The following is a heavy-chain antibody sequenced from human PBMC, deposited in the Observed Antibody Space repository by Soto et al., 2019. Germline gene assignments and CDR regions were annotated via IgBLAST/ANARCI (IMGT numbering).Heavy chain of an antibody. CDR2: IYYSGST. V-gene: IGHV4-39*01. Sequence: QLQLQESGPGLVKPSETLSLTCTVSGGSISSSSYYWGWIRQPPGKGLEWIGSIYYSGSTYYNPSLKSRVTISVDTSKNQFSLKLSSVTAADTAVYYCARGRHSSAPDYWGQGTLVTVSS. D-gene: IGHD6-19*01. CDR3: ARGRHSSAPDY. J-gene: IGHJ4*02. CDR1: GGSISSSSYY.